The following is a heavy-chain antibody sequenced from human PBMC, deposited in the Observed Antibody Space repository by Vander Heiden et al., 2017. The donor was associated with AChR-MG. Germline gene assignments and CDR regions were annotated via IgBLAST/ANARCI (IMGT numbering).Heavy chain of an antibody. CDR3: AKAMGASYFYYAMDV. D-gene: IGHD3-16*01. CDR1: GLTFSSYA. Sequence: EVQLLASGGGLVQPGGSLRLSCAASGLTFSSYAMNWVRPAPGTGLEWVAGMDNSNDNRYYADSVKGRFTISRDNSKNTVFLQMNSLRAEDTAVYYCAKAMGASYFYYAMDVWGQGTTVTVSS. V-gene: IGHV3-23*05. J-gene: IGHJ6*02. CDR2: MDNSNDNR.